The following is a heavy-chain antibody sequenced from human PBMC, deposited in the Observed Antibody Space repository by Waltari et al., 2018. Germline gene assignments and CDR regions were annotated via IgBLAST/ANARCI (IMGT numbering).Heavy chain of an antibody. CDR3: ARVNWGSLDY. CDR1: GFTFSSYW. Sequence: EVQLVESGGGLVQPGGSLRLSCAASGFTFSSYWMSWVRQAPGKGRVWVSQINSDGSTTRYADSVKGRFTISRDNAKNTLYLQVNSLRAEDTAVYYCARVNWGSLDYWGQGTLVTVSS. D-gene: IGHD7-27*01. CDR2: INSDGSTT. V-gene: IGHV3-74*01. J-gene: IGHJ4*02.